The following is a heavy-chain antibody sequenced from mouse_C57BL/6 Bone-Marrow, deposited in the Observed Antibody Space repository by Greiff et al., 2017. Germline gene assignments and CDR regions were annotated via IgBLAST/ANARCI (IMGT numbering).Heavy chain of an antibody. J-gene: IGHJ2*01. CDR3: ARDELRPPFDY. CDR2: IYPRSGDT. CDR1: GYTFTSSG. V-gene: IGHV1-81*01. D-gene: IGHD2-4*01. Sequence: QVQLQQSGAELARPGASVKLSCKASGYTFTSSGISWVKQRTGQGLEWIGEIYPRSGDTNYNAKFKGKATLTADKSSSTAYMDLRTLTSEDSAVYCCARDELRPPFDYWGQGTTLTVSS.